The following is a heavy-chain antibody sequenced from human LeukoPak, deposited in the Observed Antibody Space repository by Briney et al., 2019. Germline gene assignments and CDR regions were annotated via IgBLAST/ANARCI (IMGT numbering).Heavy chain of an antibody. CDR3: ARVDTATGSQDY. CDR1: GGTFSSYA. V-gene: IGHV1-69*04. Sequence: ASVKVSCKASGGTFSSYAISWVRQAPGQGLEWMGRIIPILGIANYAQKFQGRVTITADKSTSTAYMELSSLRSEDTAVYYCARVDTATGSQDYWGQGTLVTVSS. J-gene: IGHJ4*02. D-gene: IGHD5-18*01. CDR2: IIPILGIA.